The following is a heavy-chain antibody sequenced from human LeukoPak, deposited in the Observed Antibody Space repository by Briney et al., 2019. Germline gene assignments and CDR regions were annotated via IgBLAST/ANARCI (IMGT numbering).Heavy chain of an antibody. Sequence: ASVKVSCKTSGYSETFYGITWVRQVAGQGLEWMGWISAQHGQTEYAPNSQDRVTMTTDTYTNTAYMELRSLRSDDTAVYYCAGSLGYCTSNVCHLKYWGQGTLVTVSS. CDR1: GYSETFYG. J-gene: IGHJ4*02. CDR2: ISAQHGQT. D-gene: IGHD2-2*01. CDR3: AGSLGYCTSNVCHLKY. V-gene: IGHV1-18*01.